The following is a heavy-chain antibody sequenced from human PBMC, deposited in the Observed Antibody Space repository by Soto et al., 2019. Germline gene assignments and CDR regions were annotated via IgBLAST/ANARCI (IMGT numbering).Heavy chain of an antibody. CDR3: ERVSIFLEWLLIDY. Sequence: SETLSLTCTVSGGSXSSYYWSWIRQPPGKGLEWIGYIYYSGSTNYNPSLKSRVTISVDTSKNQFSLKLSSVTAADTAVYYCERVSIFLEWLLIDYWGQGTLVTVSS. D-gene: IGHD3-3*01. V-gene: IGHV4-59*01. CDR2: IYYSGST. J-gene: IGHJ4*02. CDR1: GGSXSSYY.